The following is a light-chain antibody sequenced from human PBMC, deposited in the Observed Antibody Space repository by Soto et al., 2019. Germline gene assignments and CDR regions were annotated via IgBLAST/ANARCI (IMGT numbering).Light chain of an antibody. Sequence: IVLTKAAGTLSLSPGERATLSCGVTQRVISSYLACYQQQPRQPPPLLLYGASTRPTGILPRFSGSGSGTAFPLTTISLQPPDFAVYYCHQYGGSSWTFGQGTKVDI. CDR1: QRVISSY. J-gene: IGKJ1*01. CDR2: GAS. V-gene: IGKV3-20*01. CDR3: HQYGGSSWT.